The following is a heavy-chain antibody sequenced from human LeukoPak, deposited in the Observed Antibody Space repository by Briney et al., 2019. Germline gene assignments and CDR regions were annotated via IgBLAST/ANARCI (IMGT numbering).Heavy chain of an antibody. CDR2: ISAYSGNT. CDR1: GYTFTSYG. CDR3: ARFSVWAVAMYNWFDP. D-gene: IGHD6-19*01. Sequence: ASVKVSCKASGYTFTSYGISWVRQAPGQGLEWMGWISAYSGNTNYAQKLQGRVTMTTDTSTSTAYMELRSLRSDDTAVYYCARFSVWAVAMYNWFDPWGQGTLVTVSS. V-gene: IGHV1-18*01. J-gene: IGHJ5*02.